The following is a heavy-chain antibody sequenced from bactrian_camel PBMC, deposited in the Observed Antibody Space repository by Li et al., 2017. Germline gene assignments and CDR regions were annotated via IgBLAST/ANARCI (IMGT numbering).Heavy chain of an antibody. J-gene: IGHJ4*01. CDR1: GFTWSA. V-gene: IGHV3S35*01. CDR3: AATRWFQEGQCGLRSVYYY. Sequence: VQLVESGGGLVQPGGSLRLSCAASGFTWSAWVRQAPGKGLECISSLNTATHTTYYPNSVKDRFTISTDNAKNTVYLQMNSLKPEDSAWYYYAATRWFQEGQCGLRSVYYYMGQGTQVTVS. CDR2: LNTATHTT. D-gene: IGHD1*01.